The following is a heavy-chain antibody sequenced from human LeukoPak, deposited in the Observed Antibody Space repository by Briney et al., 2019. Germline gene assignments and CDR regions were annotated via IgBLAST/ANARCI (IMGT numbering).Heavy chain of an antibody. CDR2: IYYSGNT. D-gene: IGHD4-17*01. CDR3: ARAPTVTFFDY. V-gene: IGHV4-39*01. CDR1: GGSIRTTSHY. Sequence: SETLSLTCTVSGGSIRTTSHYWAWIRQPPGKGLEWIGSIYYSGNTYYNPSLKSRVTISVDTSRNQISLKLSSVTAADTAVYYCARAPTVTFFDYWGQGTLVTVSS. J-gene: IGHJ4*02.